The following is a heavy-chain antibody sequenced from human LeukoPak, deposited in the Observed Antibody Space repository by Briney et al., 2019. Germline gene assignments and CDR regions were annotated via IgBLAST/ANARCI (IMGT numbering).Heavy chain of an antibody. Sequence: GGSLRLSCSASGFTFSRYAMHWVRQAPGKGLEYVSAISTNGGVTYYADSVKGKFTISRDNSKSTLYLEMSSLRVEDTAVYYCVKDVSSTYYYFDYWGQGTLVTVSS. CDR3: VKDVSSTYYYFDY. V-gene: IGHV3-64D*09. J-gene: IGHJ4*02. D-gene: IGHD6-13*01. CDR1: GFTFSRYA. CDR2: ISTNGGVT.